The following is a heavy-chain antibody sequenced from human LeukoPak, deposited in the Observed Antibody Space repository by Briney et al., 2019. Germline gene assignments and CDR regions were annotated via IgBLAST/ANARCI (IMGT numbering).Heavy chain of an antibody. CDR1: RFTFSSYS. J-gene: IGHJ3*02. V-gene: IGHV3-48*04. CDR3: ARERWVYSSGWSDAFDI. CDR2: ISSSSSTI. D-gene: IGHD6-19*01. Sequence: GGSLRLSCAASRFTFSSYSMNWVRQAPGKGLEWVSYISSSSSTIYYADSVKGRFTISRDNAKNSLYLQMNSLRAEDTAVYYCARERWVYSSGWSDAFDIWGQGTMVTVSS.